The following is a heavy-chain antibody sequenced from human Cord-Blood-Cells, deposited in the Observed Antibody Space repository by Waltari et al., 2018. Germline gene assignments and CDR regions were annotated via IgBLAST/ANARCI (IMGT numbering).Heavy chain of an antibody. V-gene: IGHV1-24*01. CDR1: GYTLTELS. D-gene: IGHD5-18*01. Sequence: QVQLVQSGAEVKKPGASVKVSCKVSGYTLTELSMHWVRTAPGQGLEWMGGFDPEDGETIYAQKFQGRVTMTEDTSTDTAYMELSSLRSEDTAVYYCATGSTAYYYYGMDVWGQGTTVTVSS. J-gene: IGHJ6*02. CDR2: FDPEDGET. CDR3: ATGSTAYYYYGMDV.